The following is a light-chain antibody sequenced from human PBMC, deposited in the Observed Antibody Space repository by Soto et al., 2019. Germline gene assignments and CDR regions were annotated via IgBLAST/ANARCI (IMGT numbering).Light chain of an antibody. V-gene: IGKV3-20*01. J-gene: IGKJ1*01. Sequence: EIVWTQSPGTLSLSPGERATLSCRASQSVSSSYLAWYQQKPGQAPRPLIYGASSRAIGIPDRLSGSGSGTDFTLTISRLEPEDFAVYYCQQYGSSPWTFGQGTKVEIK. CDR3: QQYGSSPWT. CDR1: QSVSSSY. CDR2: GAS.